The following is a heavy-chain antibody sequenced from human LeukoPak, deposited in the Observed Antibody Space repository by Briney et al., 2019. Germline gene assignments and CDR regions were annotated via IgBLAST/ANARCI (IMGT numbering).Heavy chain of an antibody. CDR2: ISATGGST. V-gene: IGHV3-23*01. D-gene: IGHD3-22*01. CDR3: AKLLQSAVHYQSFDH. J-gene: IGHJ4*02. CDR1: GFAFTTFA. Sequence: GGSLRLSCAASGFAFTTFAMTWVRQAPGKGLEWVSTISATGGSTYYADSLKGRFTISRDNSNNTLYLQMSSLRADDTALYYCAKLLQSAVHYQSFDHWGQGAMVTVSS.